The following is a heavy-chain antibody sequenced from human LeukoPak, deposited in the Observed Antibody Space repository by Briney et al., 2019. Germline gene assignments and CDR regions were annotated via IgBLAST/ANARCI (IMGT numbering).Heavy chain of an antibody. D-gene: IGHD4-17*01. J-gene: IGHJ6*02. CDR3: ARERRIYGDYGTYYYGMDV. CDR2: INPNSGGT. Sequence: ASVKVSCKASGYTFTGYYMHWVRQAPGQGLEWVAWINPNSGGTNYAQKFQGRVTMTRDTSISTAYMELSRLRSDDTAVYYCARERRIYGDYGTYYYGMDVWGQGTTVTVSS. CDR1: GYTFTGYY. V-gene: IGHV1-2*02.